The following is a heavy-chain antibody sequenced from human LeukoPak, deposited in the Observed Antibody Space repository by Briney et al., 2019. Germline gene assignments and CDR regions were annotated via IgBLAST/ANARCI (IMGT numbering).Heavy chain of an antibody. CDR2: IKQDGSEK. CDR3: ARDQDPAVAGILDY. V-gene: IGHV3-7*01. CDR1: GLTFNKYW. D-gene: IGHD6-19*01. Sequence: PGGSLRLSCEASGLTFNKYWMTWVRQAPGKGLEWVASIKQDGSEKNYVDSVKGRFTISRDNAKNSLSLRMNSLRAEDTAVYYCARDQDPAVAGILDYWGQGTLVTVSS. J-gene: IGHJ4*02.